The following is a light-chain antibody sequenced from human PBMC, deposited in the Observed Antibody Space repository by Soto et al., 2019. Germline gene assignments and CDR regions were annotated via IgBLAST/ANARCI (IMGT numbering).Light chain of an antibody. CDR2: DAS. V-gene: IGKV1-5*01. Sequence: DIQMTQSLSTLSAFVGDRVTITCRASQTINSWLAWYKQKPGKAPELLIYDASNLEDGVPSRFSGSGSGTQFALTISSLQPDDFATYYCQQYKTYPWTFGRGTKVEIK. CDR1: QTINSW. CDR3: QQYKTYPWT. J-gene: IGKJ1*01.